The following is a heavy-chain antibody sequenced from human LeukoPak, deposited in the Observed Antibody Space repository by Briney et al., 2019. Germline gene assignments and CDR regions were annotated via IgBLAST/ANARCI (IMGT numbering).Heavy chain of an antibody. CDR2: ITWDGTRA. CDR1: GFTFNDYT. Sequence: GGSLRLSCAASGFTFNDYTIHWVRQAPGKGLEWVSLITWDGTRAYYADSVKGRFTISRDNSKNSLYLQMNSLRTEDTALYYCAKETTMIVGGQYFDYWGQGTLVTVSS. J-gene: IGHJ4*02. D-gene: IGHD3-22*01. V-gene: IGHV3-43*01. CDR3: AKETTMIVGGQYFDY.